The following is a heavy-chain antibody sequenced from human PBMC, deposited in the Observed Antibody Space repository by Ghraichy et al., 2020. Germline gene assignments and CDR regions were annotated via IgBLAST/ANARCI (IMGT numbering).Heavy chain of an antibody. CDR2: ISYDGSNK. CDR1: GFTFSSYG. J-gene: IGHJ4*02. CDR3: AKTRPVYGMIRPNLDY. V-gene: IGHV3-30*18. Sequence: GGSLRLSCAASGFTFSSYGMHWVRQAPGKGLEWVAVISYDGSNKYYADSVKGRFTISRDNSKNTLYLQMNSLRAEDTAVYYCAKTRPVYGMIRPNLDYWGQGTLVTVSS. D-gene: IGHD5/OR15-5a*01.